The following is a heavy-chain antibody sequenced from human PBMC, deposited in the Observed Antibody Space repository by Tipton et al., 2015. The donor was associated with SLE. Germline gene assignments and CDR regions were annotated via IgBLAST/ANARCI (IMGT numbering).Heavy chain of an antibody. J-gene: IGHJ6*02. V-gene: IGHV3-48*03. Sequence: SLRLSCATSGFTFTWHEFIWVRQAPGKGLEWVSYISSLGETTYYADSVKGRFTISRDNAKNSLYLQMYGLRAEDTAVYFCAREGGSTWPRDYYCGMDVWGQGTTVTVSS. CDR1: GFTFTWHE. D-gene: IGHD6-13*01. CDR2: ISSLGETT. CDR3: AREGGSTWPRDYYCGMDV.